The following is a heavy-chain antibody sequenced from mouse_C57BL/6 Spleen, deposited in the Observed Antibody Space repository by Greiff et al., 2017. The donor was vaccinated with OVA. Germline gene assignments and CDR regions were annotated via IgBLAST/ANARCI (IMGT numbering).Heavy chain of an antibody. Sequence: EVKLMVSGPGLVQPSQSLSLTCSVTGYSITSGYYWNWFRQFPGNKLEWMGYISYDGSNNYNPSLKNRIPITRDTSKNQFFLKLNSETTEDTATYYGARGGREYYFDYWGQGTTLTVSA. CDR3: ARGGREYYFDY. D-gene: IGHD3-3*01. V-gene: IGHV3-6*01. J-gene: IGHJ2*01. CDR1: GYSITSGYY. CDR2: ISYDGSN.